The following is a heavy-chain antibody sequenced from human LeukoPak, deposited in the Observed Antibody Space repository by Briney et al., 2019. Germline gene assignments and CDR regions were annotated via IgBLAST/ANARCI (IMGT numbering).Heavy chain of an antibody. CDR1: GLSFSAHW. CDR3: ARGGKNGWDFDH. V-gene: IGHV3-7*01. CDR2: INEDGSLT. J-gene: IGHJ4*02. D-gene: IGHD6-19*01. Sequence: SGESLRLSCADSGLSFSAHWMTWVRQAPGKGLEWVANINEDGSLTCYVESVKGRFTISRDNTKTSLYLQMNTLRAEDTAVYYFARGGKNGWDFDHWGQGTLGTVSS.